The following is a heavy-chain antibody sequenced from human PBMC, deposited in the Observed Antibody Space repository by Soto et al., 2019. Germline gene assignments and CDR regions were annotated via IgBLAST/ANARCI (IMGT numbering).Heavy chain of an antibody. CDR2: ISWNSGSI. CDR1: GXTFDDYA. CDR3: AKDMSWNESSFDY. Sequence: SLRLCCAASGXTFDDYAMHWVRQAPGKGLEWVSCISWNSGSIVCADSVNCRFTISRDNAKNSLYLQMNSLRAEDTALYYCAKDMSWNESSFDYWGQGTLGTVS. J-gene: IGHJ4*02. D-gene: IGHD1-1*01. V-gene: IGHV3-9*01.